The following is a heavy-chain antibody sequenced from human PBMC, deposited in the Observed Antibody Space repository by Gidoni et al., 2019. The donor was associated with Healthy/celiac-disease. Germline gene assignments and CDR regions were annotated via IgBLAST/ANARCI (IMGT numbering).Heavy chain of an antibody. CDR2: IYYSGST. CDR1: GGSVSSGSYY. J-gene: IGHJ4*02. CDR3: ARDGGYGGKFPQFDY. V-gene: IGHV4-61*01. Sequence: QVQLQESGPGLVKPSETLSLTCPVSGGSVSSGSYYWSWIRQPPGKGLEWIGYIYYSGSTTYNPSLKSRVTISVDTSKNQFSLKLSSVTAADTAVYYCARDGGYGGKFPQFDYWGQGTLVTVSS. D-gene: IGHD5-12*01.